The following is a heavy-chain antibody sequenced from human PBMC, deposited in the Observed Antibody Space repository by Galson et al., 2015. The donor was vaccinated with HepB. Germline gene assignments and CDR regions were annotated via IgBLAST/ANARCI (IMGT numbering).Heavy chain of an antibody. CDR2: IDWDDDK. D-gene: IGHD2/OR15-2a*01. CDR1: GFSLSTSGMC. Sequence: PALVKPTQTLTLTCTFSGFSLSTSGMCVSWIRQPPGKALEWLARIDWDDDKYYNTSLKTRLTISKDTSKNQVVLTMTNMDPVDTATYYCARYFRNCNSKGCYCAEYFHNWGQGTLVTVSS. V-gene: IGHV2-70*11. J-gene: IGHJ1*01. CDR3: ARYFRNCNSKGCYCAEYFHN.